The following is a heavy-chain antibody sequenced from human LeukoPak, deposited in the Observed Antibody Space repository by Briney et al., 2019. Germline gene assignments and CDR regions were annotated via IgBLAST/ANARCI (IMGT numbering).Heavy chain of an antibody. Sequence: GGSLRLSCAASGFTFSSYAMHWVRQAPGKGLEWVSVIYSGGSTYYADSVKGRFTISRDTSKNTLYLQMDSLRAEDTAVYYCARGKAAARPPIDFWGQGTLVTVSS. CDR2: IYSGGST. J-gene: IGHJ4*02. CDR1: GFTFSSYA. D-gene: IGHD6-6*01. CDR3: ARGKAAARPPIDF. V-gene: IGHV3-53*01.